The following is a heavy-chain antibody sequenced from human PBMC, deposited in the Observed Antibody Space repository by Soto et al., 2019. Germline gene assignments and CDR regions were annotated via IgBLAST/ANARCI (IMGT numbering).Heavy chain of an antibody. J-gene: IGHJ4*02. CDR2: VYRDNDK. CDR1: GFSFDTSEVG. Sequence: QITLKESGPTLVKPTQTLTLTCTFSGFSFDTSEVGVGWIRQPPGKALEWLALVYRDNDKRYNPSLRSRLTITRDTSKDEVVLTLTNMDPVDTATYYFTYGLAAMAAPLTYGPDGVCFRACFLYWGQGILVTVSS. V-gene: IGHV2-5*02. CDR3: TYGLAAMAAPLTYGPDGVCFRACFLY. D-gene: IGHD2-8*02.